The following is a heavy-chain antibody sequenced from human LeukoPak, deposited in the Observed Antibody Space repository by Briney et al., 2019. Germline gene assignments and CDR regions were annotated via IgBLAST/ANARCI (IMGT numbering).Heavy chain of an antibody. V-gene: IGHV3-7*01. D-gene: IGHD3-10*01. CDR3: ARDLISYYGSGSHYGMDV. CDR2: IKQDGSEK. CDR1: GFIFSSYW. J-gene: IGHJ6*02. Sequence: GGSLRLSCAASGFIFSSYWMIWVRQAPGKGLEWVADIKQDGSEKYYVDSVKGRFTISRDNPKNSLYLQMNSLRVEDTAVYYCARDLISYYGSGSHYGMDVWGQGTTVTVSS.